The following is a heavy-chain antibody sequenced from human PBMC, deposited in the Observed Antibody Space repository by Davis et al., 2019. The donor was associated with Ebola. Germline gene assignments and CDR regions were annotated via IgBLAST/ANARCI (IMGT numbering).Heavy chain of an antibody. V-gene: IGHV3-21*04. Sequence: GESLKIPCAASGLTSCSYSRNWVRKAPGKGLEWVSSISSSSSYIYYADSVKGRFTISRDNSKNTLYLQMNSLRAEDTAVYYCAKNPIWSGYYHWGQGTLVTVSS. D-gene: IGHD3-3*01. J-gene: IGHJ5*02. CDR3: AKNPIWSGYYH. CDR2: ISSSSSYI. CDR1: GLTSCSYS.